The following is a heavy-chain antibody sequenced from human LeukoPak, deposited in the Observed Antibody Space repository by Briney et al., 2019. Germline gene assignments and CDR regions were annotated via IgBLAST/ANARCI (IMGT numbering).Heavy chain of an antibody. J-gene: IGHJ5*02. CDR1: GDSISSYY. D-gene: IGHD1-26*01. CDR2: IYYTGSI. CDR3: ARGGVRFDT. V-gene: IGHV4-59*01. Sequence: SETLSLTCTVSGDSISSYYWSWVRQSPGKGLEWIGYIYYTGSIKYNPSLKSRVTISVDTSKNQFSLTLSSVNAAETAVYYCARGGVRFDTWGQGTLVTVSS.